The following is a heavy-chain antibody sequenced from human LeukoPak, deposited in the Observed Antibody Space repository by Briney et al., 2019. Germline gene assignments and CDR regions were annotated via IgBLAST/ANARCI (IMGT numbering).Heavy chain of an antibody. V-gene: IGHV3-23*01. J-gene: IGHJ4*02. D-gene: IGHD3-22*01. Sequence: GGSLRLSCAASGFSFSSYAMSWVRQAPGKGLEWVSAISGSGGSTYYADSVKGRFTISRDNSKNTLYLQMSSLRAEDTAVYYCAKGGTSYYDRSGYFDYWGQGTLVTVSS. CDR1: GFSFSSYA. CDR3: AKGGTSYYDRSGYFDY. CDR2: ISGSGGST.